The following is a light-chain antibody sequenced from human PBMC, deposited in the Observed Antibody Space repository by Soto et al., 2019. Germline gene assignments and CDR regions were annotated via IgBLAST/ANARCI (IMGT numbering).Light chain of an antibody. CDR3: QQSYTIPPT. CDR1: QSISGW. CDR2: KAS. J-gene: IGKJ3*01. Sequence: DIQMTQSPSTLSASVGDRVTITCRASQSISGWLAWYQQKPGKAPNLLIYKASTLESGVPSRFSGSGSGTEFTLTISSLQPEDFATYYCQQSYTIPPTFGPGTTVDVK. V-gene: IGKV1-5*03.